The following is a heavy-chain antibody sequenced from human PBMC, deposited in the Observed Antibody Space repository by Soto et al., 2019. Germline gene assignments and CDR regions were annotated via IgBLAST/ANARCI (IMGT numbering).Heavy chain of an antibody. CDR3: ERAGVAGKSGPRPPEDY. CDR2: IIPIFGTA. D-gene: IGHD6-19*01. Sequence: ASVKVSCKASGGTFSSYAISWVRQAPGQGLEWMGGIIPIFGTANYAQKFQGRVTITADESTSTAYMELSSLRSEDTAVYYCERAGVAGKSGPRPPEDYWGQGTLVTVSS. V-gene: IGHV1-69*13. J-gene: IGHJ4*02. CDR1: GGTFSSYA.